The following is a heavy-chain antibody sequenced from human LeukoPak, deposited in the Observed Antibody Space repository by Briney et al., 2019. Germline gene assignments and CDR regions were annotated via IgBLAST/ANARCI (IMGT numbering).Heavy chain of an antibody. CDR3: ARGRSLVGPFDL. D-gene: IGHD3-9*01. V-gene: IGHV3-11*04. Sequence: GGSLRLTCTASGFSFADHYLSWIRQPPGKGLEWVSYISRGGGNLKYGESVEGRFTISRDNAEKSLYLDMDSLKAEDTAVYYCARGRSLVGPFDLWGQGTVVTVSS. J-gene: IGHJ3*01. CDR1: GFSFADHY. CDR2: ISRGGGNL.